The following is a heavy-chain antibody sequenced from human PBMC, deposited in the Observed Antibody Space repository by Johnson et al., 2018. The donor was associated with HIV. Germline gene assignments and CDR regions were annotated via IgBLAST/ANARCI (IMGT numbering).Heavy chain of an antibody. Sequence: QVQLVESGGGLVQPGGSLRLSCAASGFTFSSYGMHWVRQAPGKGLEWVAFIRYDGSNQYYADSVKGRFTISRDNSKNSLYLQMNSLRAEATAVYYCAKRVSGWNFGVDAFDIWGQGTMVTVSS. CDR3: AKRVSGWNFGVDAFDI. D-gene: IGHD6-19*01. CDR1: GFTFSSYG. J-gene: IGHJ3*02. V-gene: IGHV3-30*02. CDR2: IRYDGSNQ.